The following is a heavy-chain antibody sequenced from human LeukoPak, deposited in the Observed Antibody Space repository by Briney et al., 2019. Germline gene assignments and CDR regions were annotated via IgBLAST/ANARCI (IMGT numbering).Heavy chain of an antibody. J-gene: IGHJ4*02. CDR2: ICATGST. D-gene: IGHD4-17*01. CDR1: GVSVGRFC. CDR3: ARDDYDDSTRGLDY. V-gene: IGHV4-4*07. Sequence: SETLSLTCSASGVSVGRFCWTWVRQPVGKGLEWIGRICATGSTIYNPSLKSRVTMSKDTSRNQFSLHLTSVTAADTAVYYCARDDYDDSTRGLDYWGQGTLVTVSS.